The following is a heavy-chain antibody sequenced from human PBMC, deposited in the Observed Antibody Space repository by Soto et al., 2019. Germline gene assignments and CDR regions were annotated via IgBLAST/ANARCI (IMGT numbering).Heavy chain of an antibody. CDR2: INSDGSST. CDR3: AREEEYYDILTGFLPDYYYGMDV. J-gene: IGHJ6*02. Sequence: PGGSLRLSCAASGFTFSSYWMHWVRQAPGKGLVWVSRINSDGSSTSYADSVKGRFTISRDNAKNTLYLQMNSLRAEDTAVYYCAREEEYYDILTGFLPDYYYGMDVWGQGTTVTAP. V-gene: IGHV3-74*01. D-gene: IGHD3-9*01. CDR1: GFTFSSYW.